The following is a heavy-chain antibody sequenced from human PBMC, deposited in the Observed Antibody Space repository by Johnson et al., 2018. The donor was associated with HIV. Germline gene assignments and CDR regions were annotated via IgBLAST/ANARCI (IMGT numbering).Heavy chain of an antibody. CDR3: AREWGMITFGGVIPRNAFDI. CDR2: IFSVGDV. CDR1: GITVGTNY. D-gene: IGHD3-16*02. Sequence: VLLVESGGGLVQPGGSLRLSCAASGITVGTNYMSWVRQAPGKGLEWVSVIFSVGDVYYADSVKGRFTISRDNSKNTLHLQMNSLRAEDTAVYYCAREWGMITFGGVIPRNAFDIWGQGTMVTVSS. J-gene: IGHJ3*02. V-gene: IGHV3-66*01.